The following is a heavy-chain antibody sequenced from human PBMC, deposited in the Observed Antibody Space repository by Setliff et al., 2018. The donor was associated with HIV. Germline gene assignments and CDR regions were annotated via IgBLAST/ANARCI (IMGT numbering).Heavy chain of an antibody. J-gene: IGHJ4*02. D-gene: IGHD2-21*01. CDR3: ATDPRRLSY. CDR2: ISVSGTDI. Sequence: PGGSLRLSCAASGFTFTNYYMSWIRQAPGEGLELLSYISVSGTDIKYADSVKGRFTISRDNAKNSLYLQMNSLRAEDTAVYYCATDPRRLSYWGQGTLVTVSS. CDR1: GFTFTNYY. V-gene: IGHV3-11*04.